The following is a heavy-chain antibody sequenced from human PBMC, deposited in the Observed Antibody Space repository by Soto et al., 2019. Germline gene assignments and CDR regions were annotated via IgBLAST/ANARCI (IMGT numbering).Heavy chain of an antibody. CDR2: IYNNETF. Sequence: SETLSLTCSVSGASVSSGSFYWSWIRQPPGKGLEWIGFIYNNETFNYNPSLKSRVTLSVDTSKHQFSLKLSSVTAADTAVYYCARVPLRYSSSHNFDSWGQGXLVTVSS. J-gene: IGHJ4*02. CDR3: ARVPLRYSSSHNFDS. V-gene: IGHV4-61*01. D-gene: IGHD6-19*01. CDR1: GASVSSGSFY.